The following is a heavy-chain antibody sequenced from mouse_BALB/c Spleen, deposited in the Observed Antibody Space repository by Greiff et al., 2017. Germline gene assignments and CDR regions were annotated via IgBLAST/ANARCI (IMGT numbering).Heavy chain of an antibody. V-gene: IGHV1-69*01. CDR2: IDTSDSYT. Sequence: QVQLKQPGAELVMPGASVKMSCKASGYTFTDYWMHWVKQRPGQGLEWIGAIDTSDSYTSYNQKFKGKATLTVDESSSTAYMQLSSLTSEDSAVYYCATITTASYAMDYWGQGTSVTVSS. CDR3: ATITTASYAMDY. CDR1: GYTFTDYW. J-gene: IGHJ4*01. D-gene: IGHD1-2*01.